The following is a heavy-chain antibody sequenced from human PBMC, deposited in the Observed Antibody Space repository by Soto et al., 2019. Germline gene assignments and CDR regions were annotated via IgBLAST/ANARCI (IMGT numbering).Heavy chain of an antibody. J-gene: IGHJ5*01. CDR3: ARGRYCLTGRCFPNWFDS. CDR1: GGSISTVGHY. CDR2: IYHTGST. V-gene: IGHV4-31*03. Sequence: SETLSLTCSVSGGSISTVGHYWTWIRQPPGKGLEWIGSIYHTGSTYYSKSLRSRLTMSVDTSKSQFSLRLSSVTAADTAVYYCARGRYCLTGRCFPNWFDSWGQGALVTVSS. D-gene: IGHD7-27*01.